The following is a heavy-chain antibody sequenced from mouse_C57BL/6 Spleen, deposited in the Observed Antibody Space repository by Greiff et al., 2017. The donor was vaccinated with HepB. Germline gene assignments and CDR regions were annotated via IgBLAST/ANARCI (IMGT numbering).Heavy chain of an antibody. CDR3: ARGTGTHFDY. CDR1: GFTFSDYG. Sequence: EVKLVESGGGLVKPGGSLKLSCAASGFTFSDYGMHWVRQAPEKGLEWVAYISSGSSTIYYADTVKGRFTISRDNAKNTLFLQMTSLRSEDTPMYYCARGTGTHFDYWGQGTTLTVSS. V-gene: IGHV5-17*01. J-gene: IGHJ2*01. D-gene: IGHD4-1*01. CDR2: ISSGSSTI.